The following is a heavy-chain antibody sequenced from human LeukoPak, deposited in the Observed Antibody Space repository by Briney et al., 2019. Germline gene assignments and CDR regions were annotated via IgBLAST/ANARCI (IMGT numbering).Heavy chain of an antibody. J-gene: IGHJ4*02. Sequence: GGSLRLSCAASGFTVSSNYMSWVRQAPGKGLEWISVIYSDSSTYCADSVKGRFTISRDNSKNTLYLQMNSLRAEDTAVYYCARDEGARPLGYWGQGTLVTASS. V-gene: IGHV3-66*01. CDR3: ARDEGARPLGY. CDR2: IYSDSST. D-gene: IGHD3-16*01. CDR1: GFTVSSNY.